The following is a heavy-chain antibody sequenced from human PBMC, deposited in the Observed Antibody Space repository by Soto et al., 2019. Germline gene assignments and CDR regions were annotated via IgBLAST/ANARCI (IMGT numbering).Heavy chain of an antibody. V-gene: IGHV2-5*02. D-gene: IGHD1-26*01. Sequence: SGPTLVNPTQTLTLTCTFSGFSLSTSGVAVGWIRQPPGKALEWLALIYWDDDKRYSPSLKTRLTITKDTSKNQVVLKMTDMDPVDTGTYYCAHWGGSYVDWRQGTLVTVSS. CDR2: IYWDDDK. CDR3: AHWGGSYVD. CDR1: GFSLSTSGVA. J-gene: IGHJ4*02.